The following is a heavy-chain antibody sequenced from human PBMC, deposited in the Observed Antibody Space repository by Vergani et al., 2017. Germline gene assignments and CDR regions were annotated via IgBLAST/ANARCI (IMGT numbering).Heavy chain of an antibody. CDR2: ISSSSSTI. D-gene: IGHD6-19*01. J-gene: IGHJ3*02. V-gene: IGHV3-21*05. CDR3: AKVLYSSGWYSAFDI. Sequence: EVQLVESGGGLVKPGGSLRLSCAASGFTFSSYSMNWVRQAPGKGLEWVSYISSSSSTIYYAESVKGRFTLSGDNAKNSLYLQMNSLRAEDTAVYYCAKVLYSSGWYSAFDIWGQGTMVTVSS. CDR1: GFTFSSYS.